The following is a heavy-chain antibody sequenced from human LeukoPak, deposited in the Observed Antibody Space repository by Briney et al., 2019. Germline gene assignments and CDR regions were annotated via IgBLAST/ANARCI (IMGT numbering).Heavy chain of an antibody. CDR2: IYYSGST. CDR1: GGSISSSSYY. Sequence: KPSETLSLTCTVSGGSISSSSYYWGWIRQPPGKGLEWIGSIYYSGSTYYNPSLKSRVTISVDTSKNQFSLKLSSVTAADTAVYYCARTDSSGYYYWGQGTLVTVSS. V-gene: IGHV4-39*01. J-gene: IGHJ4*02. CDR3: ARTDSSGYYY. D-gene: IGHD3-22*01.